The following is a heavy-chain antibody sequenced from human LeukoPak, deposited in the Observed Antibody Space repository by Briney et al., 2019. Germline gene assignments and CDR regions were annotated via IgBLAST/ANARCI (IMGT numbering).Heavy chain of an antibody. D-gene: IGHD3-10*01. CDR2: IHYSGST. Sequence: PSETLSLTCTVSGGSITNYYWSWIRQPPGKGLEWIGYIHYSGSTKYKSSLKSRVTISVDTSKKQFSLKLSSVTAADTAVYYCARDLGSGSYVYSNWFDPWGQGTLVTVSS. CDR3: ARDLGSGSYVYSNWFDP. CDR1: GGSITNYY. V-gene: IGHV4-59*01. J-gene: IGHJ5*02.